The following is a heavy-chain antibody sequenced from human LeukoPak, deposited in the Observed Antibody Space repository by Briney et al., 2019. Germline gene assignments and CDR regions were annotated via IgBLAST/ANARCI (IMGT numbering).Heavy chain of an antibody. D-gene: IGHD6-19*01. CDR2: ISGSGGRT. Sequence: GSLRLSCAASGFTCNSYAMSWVRQAPGKGLEWVSGISGSGGRTYYADSVTGRFTISRDNSKNTVYLEMNSLRAEDTAVYYCARDLKTSGWYGDFDYWGQGTLVTVSS. V-gene: IGHV3-23*01. CDR1: GFTCNSYA. CDR3: ARDLKTSGWYGDFDY. J-gene: IGHJ4*02.